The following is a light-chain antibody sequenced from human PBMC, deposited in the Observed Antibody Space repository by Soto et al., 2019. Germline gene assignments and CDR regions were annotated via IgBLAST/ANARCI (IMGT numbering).Light chain of an antibody. CDR3: AAWDDSLSGVV. J-gene: IGLJ3*02. CDR2: GNN. V-gene: IGLV1-47*01. Sequence: QSALTQPPSASGTPGQRVTVSCSGSSSNIGRNYVYWYQQFPGMAPKLLIFGNNQRPSGVPDRFSGSKSGTSASLAISGLRSEDEADYHCAAWDDSLSGVVFGGGTQLTVL. CDR1: SSNIGRNY.